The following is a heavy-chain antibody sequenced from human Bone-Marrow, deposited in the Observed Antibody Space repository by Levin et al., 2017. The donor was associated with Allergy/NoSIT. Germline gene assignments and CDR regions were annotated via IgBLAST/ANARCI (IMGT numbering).Heavy chain of an antibody. CDR3: ATDHPVS. CDR2: FDPEDGET. V-gene: IGHV1-24*01. CDR1: GYSLNDLA. Sequence: ASVKVSCKVSGYSLNDLAIHWLRQAPGKRPEWLGNFDPEDGETVYAEKFQGRVTMTEDTSTDTAYLEMSGLRIDDTAVYYCATDHPVSWGQGTLIIVSS. J-gene: IGHJ5*02.